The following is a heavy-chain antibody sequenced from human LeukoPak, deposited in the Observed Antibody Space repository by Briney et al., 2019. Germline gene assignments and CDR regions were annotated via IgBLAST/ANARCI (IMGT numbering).Heavy chain of an antibody. Sequence: GGSLRFSCSTSGFTFSNAWMNRVRQAPGMELEWVGRIRSNSDGWTIDYAAPVKGRFTLSRDDSKTTLYMQMNSLQTEDTAVYYCATDFYDRTWGQGTLVTVSS. J-gene: IGHJ5*02. V-gene: IGHV3-15*07. CDR2: IRSNSDGWTI. CDR1: GFTFSNAW. CDR3: ATDFYDRT. D-gene: IGHD3-22*01.